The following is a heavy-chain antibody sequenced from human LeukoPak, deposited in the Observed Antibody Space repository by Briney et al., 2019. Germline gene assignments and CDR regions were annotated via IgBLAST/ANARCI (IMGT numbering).Heavy chain of an antibody. J-gene: IGHJ4*02. CDR3: ARGFSSGWFDY. CDR2: ISGTGGTT. V-gene: IGHV3-23*01. D-gene: IGHD6-19*01. Sequence: GGSLRLSCAASGFTFSSYAMSWVRQAPGKGLQWVSAISGTGGTTYYADSVKGRFTISRHNSKNTLYLQMNSLRAEDTAVYYCARGFSSGWFDYWGQGTLVTVSS. CDR1: GFTFSSYA.